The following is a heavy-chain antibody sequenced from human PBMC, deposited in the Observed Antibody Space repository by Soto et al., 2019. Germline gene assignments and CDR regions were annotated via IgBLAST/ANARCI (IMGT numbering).Heavy chain of an antibody. Sequence: SVTMSLTCIVSGGSIRSCRYYWGWIRHPPGKGREWIGSIYYSGRTYYNPSPKSRVTISVDTSKNQFSLKLSSVTAADTAVYYCARSSLVPALFYYYYYMDVWGKGTTVT. V-gene: IGHV4-39*01. D-gene: IGHD2-2*01. CDR2: IYYSGRT. CDR3: ARSSLVPALFYYYYYMDV. CDR1: GGSIRSCRYY. J-gene: IGHJ6*03.